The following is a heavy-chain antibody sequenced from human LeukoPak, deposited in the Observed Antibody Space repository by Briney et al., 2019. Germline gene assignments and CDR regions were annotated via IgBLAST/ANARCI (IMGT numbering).Heavy chain of an antibody. J-gene: IGHJ6*03. Sequence: GASVKVSCKASGGTFSSYAISWVRQAPGQGLEWMGGIIPIFGTANYAQKFQGRVTITTDESTSTAYMELSSPRSEDTAVYYCASVQQLALGTGGWYYYMDVWGKGTTVTVS. CDR2: IIPIFGTA. D-gene: IGHD6-13*01. CDR1: GGTFSSYA. CDR3: ASVQQLALGTGGWYYYMDV. V-gene: IGHV1-69*05.